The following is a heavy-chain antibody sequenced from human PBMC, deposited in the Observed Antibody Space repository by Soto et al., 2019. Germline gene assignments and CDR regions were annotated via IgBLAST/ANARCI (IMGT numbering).Heavy chain of an antibody. V-gene: IGHV4-39*01. D-gene: IGHD3-22*01. CDR1: GGSISSSSYY. CDR2: IYYSGST. Sequence: QLQLQESGPGLVKPSETLSLTCTVSGGSISSSSYYWGWIRQPPGKGLEWIGSIYYSGSTYYNPSLKSRVTISVDTSKNQFSLKLSSVTAADTAVYYCARQENYYDSSGYYEGAFDIWGQGTMVTVSS. J-gene: IGHJ3*02. CDR3: ARQENYYDSSGYYEGAFDI.